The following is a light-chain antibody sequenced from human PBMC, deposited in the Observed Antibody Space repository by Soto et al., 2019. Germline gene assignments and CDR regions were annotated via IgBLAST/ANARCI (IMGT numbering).Light chain of an antibody. V-gene: IGKV1-39*01. CDR3: QQSYSTPLT. CDR1: QSISSY. CDR2: AAS. Sequence: DIQMTQSPSSLSASVGDRVTITCRASQSISSYLNWYQQKPGKAPKLLIYAASSLQSGVPSRFSDSGSGTDFTLTISSLQPEDFATYYCQQSYSTPLTFGGGTKVEL. J-gene: IGKJ4*01.